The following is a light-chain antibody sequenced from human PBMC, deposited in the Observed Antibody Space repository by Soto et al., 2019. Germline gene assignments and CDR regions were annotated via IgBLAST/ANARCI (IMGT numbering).Light chain of an antibody. Sequence: EIVMTQSPATLSVSPGERVTLSCRASQSVSVDLAWYQQRPGQAPRLLIYGASTRATGIPVRFSGSGSGTEFNLTISSLQSEDFAFYYCQQYNNWPPWTFGQGTKVDIK. CDR3: QQYNNWPPWT. J-gene: IGKJ1*01. CDR1: QSVSVD. CDR2: GAS. V-gene: IGKV3-15*01.